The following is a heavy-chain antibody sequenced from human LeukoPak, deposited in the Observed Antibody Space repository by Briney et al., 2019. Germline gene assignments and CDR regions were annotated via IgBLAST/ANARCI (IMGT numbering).Heavy chain of an antibody. CDR1: GFTFSSYG. CDR3: AKGSTSAWNNWFDP. J-gene: IGHJ5*02. CDR2: ISYDGNNK. V-gene: IGHV3-30*18. D-gene: IGHD1-26*01. Sequence: GSLRLSCAASGFTFSSYGIHWVRQAPGKGLEWVAVISYDGNNKYYADSVKGRFTLSRDNSKNTLYLQMNSLRAEDTAVYYCAKGSTSAWNNWFDPWGQGTLVTVSS.